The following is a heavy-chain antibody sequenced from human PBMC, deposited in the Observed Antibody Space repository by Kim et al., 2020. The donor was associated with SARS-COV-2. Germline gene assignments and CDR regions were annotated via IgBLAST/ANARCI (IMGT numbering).Heavy chain of an antibody. J-gene: IGHJ6*01. Sequence: SETLSLTCAVYGGSFSGYYWSWIRQPPGKGLEWIGEINHSGSTNYNPSLKSRVTISVDTSKNQFSLKLSSVTAADTAVYYCARVVHSSGWRGYYYYGMDV. CDR2: INHSGST. D-gene: IGHD6-19*01. CDR1: GGSFSGYY. CDR3: ARVVHSSGWRGYYYYGMDV. V-gene: IGHV4-34*01.